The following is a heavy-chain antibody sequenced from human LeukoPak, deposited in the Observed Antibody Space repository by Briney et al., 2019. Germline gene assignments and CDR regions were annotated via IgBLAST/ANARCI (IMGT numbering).Heavy chain of an antibody. V-gene: IGHV3-33*08. CDR3: ARDSYSGSYGYFDY. J-gene: IGHJ4*02. Sequence: GGSLRLSCAASGFTFSTYPMHWVRHAPCKGLEWVTVIWYDGSNKYDADSVKGRFTISRDNSKNMLYLQMNSLRAEDTAVYYCARDSYSGSYGYFDYWGQGTLVTVSS. D-gene: IGHD1-26*01. CDR2: IWYDGSNK. CDR1: GFTFSTYP.